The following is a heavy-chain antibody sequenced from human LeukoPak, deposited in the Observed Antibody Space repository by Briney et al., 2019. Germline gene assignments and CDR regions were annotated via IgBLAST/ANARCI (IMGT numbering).Heavy chain of an antibody. V-gene: IGHV4-34*01. CDR2: INHSGST. J-gene: IGHJ5*02. CDR1: GGSFSGYS. D-gene: IGHD3-16*01. Sequence: SETLSLTCAVYGGSFSGYSWSRIRQPPGKGLEWIGEINHSGSTNYNPSLKSRVTISVDTSKKQFSLKLSSVTAADTAVYYCARGRLLMWFDPWGQGTLVTVSS. CDR3: ARGRLLMWFDP.